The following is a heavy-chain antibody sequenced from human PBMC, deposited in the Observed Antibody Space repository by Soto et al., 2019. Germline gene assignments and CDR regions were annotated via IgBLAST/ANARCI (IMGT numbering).Heavy chain of an antibody. V-gene: IGHV3-64D*06. Sequence: PGGSLRLSCAASGFTFSSYWMHWVRQAPGKGLEYVSAISSNGGSTYYADSVKGRFTISRDNSKNTLYLQMSSLRAEDTAVYYCVKEGIDYYDSSGYYLLKDPYYYGMDVWGQGTTVTVSS. D-gene: IGHD3-22*01. J-gene: IGHJ6*02. CDR1: GFTFSSYW. CDR2: ISSNGGST. CDR3: VKEGIDYYDSSGYYLLKDPYYYGMDV.